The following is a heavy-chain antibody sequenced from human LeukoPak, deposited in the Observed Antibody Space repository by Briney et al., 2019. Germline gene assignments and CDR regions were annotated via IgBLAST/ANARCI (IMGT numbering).Heavy chain of an antibody. D-gene: IGHD1-26*01. Sequence: GGSLRLSCAGSGFNFNYYSMNWVPQAPGKGLEWVSSITSSSYYIYFPDSLKGRFTVSRDNAKNIVYLQMNSLRADDTAVYYCARGADRTFDYWGQGTLVTVSS. V-gene: IGHV3-21*01. CDR2: ITSSSYYI. J-gene: IGHJ4*02. CDR1: GFNFNYYS. CDR3: ARGADRTFDY.